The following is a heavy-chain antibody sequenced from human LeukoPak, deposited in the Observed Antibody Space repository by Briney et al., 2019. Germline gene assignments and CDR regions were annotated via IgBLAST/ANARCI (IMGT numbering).Heavy chain of an antibody. D-gene: IGHD6-19*01. V-gene: IGHV1-8*03. J-gene: IGHJ5*02. CDR2: MNPNSGNT. CDR1: GYTFTSYD. Sequence: ASVKVSCKASGYTFTSYDINWVRQATGQGLEWMGWMNPNSGNTGYAQKFQGRVTITRNTSISTAYMELSSLRSEDTAVYYCARSGWYAYNWFDPWGQGTLVTVSS. CDR3: ARSGWYAYNWFDP.